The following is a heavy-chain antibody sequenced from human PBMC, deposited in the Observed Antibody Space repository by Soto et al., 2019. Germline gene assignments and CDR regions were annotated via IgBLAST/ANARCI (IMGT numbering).Heavy chain of an antibody. D-gene: IGHD1-26*01. CDR3: ARGGGIDPGRDLLYYYGMDV. Sequence: ASVKVSCKASGGTFSSYTISWVRQAPGQGLEWMGRIIPILGIANYAQKFQGRVTITADKSTSTAYMELSSLRFEDTAVYYCARGGGIDPGRDLLYYYGMDVWGQGTTVTVSS. J-gene: IGHJ6*02. CDR2: IIPILGIA. V-gene: IGHV1-69*02. CDR1: GGTFSSYT.